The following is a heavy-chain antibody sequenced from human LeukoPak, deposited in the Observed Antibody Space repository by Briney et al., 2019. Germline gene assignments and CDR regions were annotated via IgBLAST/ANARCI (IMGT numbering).Heavy chain of an antibody. D-gene: IGHD3-22*01. Sequence: VASVKVSCKASGGIFSSYAISWVRQAPGQGLEWMGGIIPIFGTANYAQKFQGRVTITTDESTSTAYMELSSLRSEDTAVYYCARANYYDSSGYFLFDYWGQGTLVTVSS. CDR2: IIPIFGTA. CDR1: GGIFSSYA. V-gene: IGHV1-69*05. CDR3: ARANYYDSSGYFLFDY. J-gene: IGHJ4*02.